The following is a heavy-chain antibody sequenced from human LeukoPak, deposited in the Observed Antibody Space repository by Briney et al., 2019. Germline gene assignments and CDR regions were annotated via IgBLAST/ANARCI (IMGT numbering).Heavy chain of an antibody. Sequence: GGSVRLLHAAWGFPFRSYGMLGVPQAAAKEWEGVSGMTGSTRTTLYADSVKGRFTTSIDNSRNMLYMQMNSLRAEDTAIYYCAKDQLNRFCSAGSCSITNDYWGQGTLVTVSS. CDR2: MTGSTRTT. V-gene: IGHV3-23*01. J-gene: IGHJ4*02. D-gene: IGHD2-15*01. CDR1: GFPFRSYG. CDR3: AKDQLNRFCSAGSCSITNDY.